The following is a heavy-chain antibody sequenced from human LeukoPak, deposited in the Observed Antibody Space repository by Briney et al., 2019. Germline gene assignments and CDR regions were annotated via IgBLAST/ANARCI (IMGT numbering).Heavy chain of an antibody. CDR3: AKGDRGGRLDFDS. V-gene: IGHV4-4*02. J-gene: IGHJ4*02. Sequence: PSGTLSLTCAVSGGSISVDNWGSWVRQAPGEGLEWIWEVEHSGRTNYNPSLKSRVTISEDKSKNQFSLIMSCVTAADTAVYYWAKGDRGGRLDFDSWGQGTLVTVSS. CDR1: GGSISVDNW. CDR2: VEHSGRT. D-gene: IGHD2-15*01.